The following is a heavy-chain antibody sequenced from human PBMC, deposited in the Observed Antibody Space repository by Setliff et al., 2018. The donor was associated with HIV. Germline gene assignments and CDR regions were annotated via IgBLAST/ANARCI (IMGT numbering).Heavy chain of an antibody. J-gene: IGHJ2*01. V-gene: IGHV3-30*14. CDR2: ISYDGSYE. Sequence: PGGSLRLSCAASGFTFTTYTMNWVRQAPGKGLEWVAFISYDGSYEYYADSVKGRFTISRDNSKNTLYLQMNSLRAEDTAVYYCARENRYCSGGSCDWYFDLWGRGTLVTVSS. CDR3: ARENRYCSGGSCDWYFDL. CDR1: GFTFTTYT. D-gene: IGHD2-15*01.